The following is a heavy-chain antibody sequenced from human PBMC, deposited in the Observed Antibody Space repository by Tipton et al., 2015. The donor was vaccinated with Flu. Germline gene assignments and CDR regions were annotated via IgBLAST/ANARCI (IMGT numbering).Heavy chain of an antibody. CDR3: ARDRGGSYTEIDF. V-gene: IGHV3-48*02. CDR1: GFTFSSYS. Sequence: SLRLSCAASGFTFSSYSMNWVRQAPGKGLEWISFISGNSGAIFYADSVKGRFTISRDTAKNSVYLQMNSLRDEDTAVYYCARDRGGSYTEIDFWGQGTLVTVSS. CDR2: ISGNSGAI. J-gene: IGHJ4*02. D-gene: IGHD1-26*01.